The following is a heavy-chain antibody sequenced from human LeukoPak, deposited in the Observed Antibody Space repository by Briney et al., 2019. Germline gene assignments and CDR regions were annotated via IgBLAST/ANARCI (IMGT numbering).Heavy chain of an antibody. D-gene: IGHD6-13*01. CDR1: GYSISSGYY. CDR3: ARVGVYSSSPGFDP. Sequence: SETLSLTCAVSGYSISSGYYWGWIRQPPGKGLEWIGSIYHSGSTYYNPSLKSRVTISVDTSKNQFSLKLSSVTAADTAVYYCARVGVYSSSPGFDPWGQGTLVTVSS. J-gene: IGHJ5*02. V-gene: IGHV4-38-2*01. CDR2: IYHSGST.